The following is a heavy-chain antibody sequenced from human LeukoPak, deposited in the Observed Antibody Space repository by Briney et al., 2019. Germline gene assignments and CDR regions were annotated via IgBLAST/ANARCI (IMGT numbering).Heavy chain of an antibody. V-gene: IGHV3-48*01. CDR3: ARDYKYAFDN. CDR1: GFRFSDYS. D-gene: IGHD5-24*01. J-gene: IGHJ4*02. CDR2: IGIDSGNT. Sequence: GGSLRLSCAASGFRFSDYSMNWVRQALGKGLEWISYIGIDSGNTNYADSVKGRFTISGDKAKNSLYLQMNSLRVEDTAVYYCARDYKYAFDNWGQGTLVTVSS.